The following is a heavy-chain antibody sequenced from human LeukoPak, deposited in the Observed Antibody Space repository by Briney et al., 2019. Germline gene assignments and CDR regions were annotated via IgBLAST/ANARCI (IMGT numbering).Heavy chain of an antibody. CDR1: GGTFSSYA. CDR3: AGENCGGDCYSGIFEYYYYYMDV. V-gene: IGHV1-69*13. CDR2: IIPIFGTA. Sequence: SVKVSCKASGGTFSSYAISWVRQAPGQGLEWMGGIIPIFGTANYAQKFQGRVTITADESTSTAYMELSSLRSEDTAVYYCAGENCGGDCYSGIFEYYYYYMDVWGKGTTVTVSS. D-gene: IGHD2-21*01. J-gene: IGHJ6*03.